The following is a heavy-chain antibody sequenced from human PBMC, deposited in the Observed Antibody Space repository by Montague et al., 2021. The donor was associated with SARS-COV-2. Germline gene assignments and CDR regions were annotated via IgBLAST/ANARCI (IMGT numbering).Heavy chain of an antibody. J-gene: IGHJ4*02. CDR1: GXSISSSSYD. CDR2: ISYHGNT. Sequence: SETLSLTCTVSGXSISSSSYDWGWIRRPPGKGLEWIGHISYHGNTNYNPSLKSRVTISIDTSRNQFSLKVSSVTATDTAIYYCARRLDYWDSSGQRRHFDYWGQGTLATVSS. D-gene: IGHD3-22*01. CDR3: ARRLDYWDSSGQRRHFDY. V-gene: IGHV4-39*01.